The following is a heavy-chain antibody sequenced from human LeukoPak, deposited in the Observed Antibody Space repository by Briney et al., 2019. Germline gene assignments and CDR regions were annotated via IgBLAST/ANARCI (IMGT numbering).Heavy chain of an antibody. J-gene: IGHJ5*02. Sequence: GASVKVSCKASGYTFTSYGISWVRQAPGQGLEWMGWISAYNGNTNYAQKLQGRVTMTTDTSTSTAYMELRSLRSDDTAVYYCARDFDYGDYNNWFDPWGQGTLVTVSS. CDR3: ARDFDYGDYNNWFDP. CDR1: GYTFTSYG. D-gene: IGHD4-17*01. CDR2: ISAYNGNT. V-gene: IGHV1-18*01.